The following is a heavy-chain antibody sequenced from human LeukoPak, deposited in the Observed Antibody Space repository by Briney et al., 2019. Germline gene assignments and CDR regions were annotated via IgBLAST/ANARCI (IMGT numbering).Heavy chain of an antibody. D-gene: IGHD1-26*01. J-gene: IGHJ4*02. Sequence: GGSLRLSCAASGFTFDRFTIHWVRQTPGKGLEWVSLINRRGHTFYADSVKGRFTISRDNAKNTLFLQMNSLRAEDTAVYYCATTGSGSYYDYWGQGTLVTVSS. V-gene: IGHV3-43*01. CDR2: INRRGHT. CDR1: GFTFDRFT. CDR3: ATTGSGSYYDY.